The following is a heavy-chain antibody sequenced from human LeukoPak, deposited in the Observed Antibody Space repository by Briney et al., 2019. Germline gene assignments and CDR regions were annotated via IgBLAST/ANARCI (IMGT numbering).Heavy chain of an antibody. V-gene: IGHV1-18*01. CDR2: ISAYNGNT. J-gene: IGHJ4*02. CDR1: GYTFTSYG. CDR3: ARESEEGYYDSSGYPLGEY. D-gene: IGHD3-22*01. Sequence: ASVKVSCKASGYTFTSYGIIWVRQAPGQGLEWMGWISAYNGNTKYAQTLQGRVTMTTDTSTSTAYMELRSLRSDDTAVYYCARESEEGYYDSSGYPLGEYWGQGTLVTVSS.